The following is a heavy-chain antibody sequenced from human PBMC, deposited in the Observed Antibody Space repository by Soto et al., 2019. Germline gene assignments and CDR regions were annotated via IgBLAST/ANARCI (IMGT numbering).Heavy chain of an antibody. CDR1: GYNFITNW. CDR3: ARHQGSPGYYYGMDV. D-gene: IGHD6-13*01. J-gene: IGHJ6*02. Sequence: PGESLKISCKGSGYNFITNWIGWVRQMPGKGLEWMGIIYPGDSDTKYSPSFQGQVTMSVDKSTGTAYLQWNSLKAPDTAIYYCARHQGSPGYYYGMDVWGQGTTVTVSS. V-gene: IGHV5-51*01. CDR2: IYPGDSDT.